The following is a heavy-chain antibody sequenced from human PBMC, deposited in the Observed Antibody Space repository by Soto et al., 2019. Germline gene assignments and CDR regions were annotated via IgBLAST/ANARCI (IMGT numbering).Heavy chain of an antibody. D-gene: IGHD6-13*01. CDR3: ARAPRLDSSSWYNWFDP. CDR1: GGTFSSYA. J-gene: IGHJ5*02. Sequence: GASVKVSCKASGGTFSSYAISWVRQALGQGLEWMGGIIPIFGTANYAQKFQGRVTITADESTSTAYMELSSLRSEDTAVYYCARAPRLDSSSWYNWFDPWGQGTLVTVSS. CDR2: IIPIFGTA. V-gene: IGHV1-69*13.